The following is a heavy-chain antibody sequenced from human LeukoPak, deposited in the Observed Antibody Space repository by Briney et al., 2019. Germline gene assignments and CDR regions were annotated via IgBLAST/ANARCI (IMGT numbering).Heavy chain of an antibody. V-gene: IGHV3-7*05. CDR2: IKQDGSEK. CDR1: GFTFSSYA. Sequence: GGSLRLSCAASGFTFSSYAMSWVRQAPGKGLEWVANIKQDGSEKDYVDSVKGRFTISRDNAKNSLYLQMNSLRAEDTAVYYCARDFRRAFDMWGQGTMVTVSS. CDR3: ARDFRRAFDM. J-gene: IGHJ3*02.